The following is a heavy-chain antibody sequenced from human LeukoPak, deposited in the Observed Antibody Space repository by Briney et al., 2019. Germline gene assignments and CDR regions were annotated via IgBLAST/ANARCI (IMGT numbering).Heavy chain of an antibody. D-gene: IGHD4-17*01. J-gene: IGHJ4*02. CDR3: ARDTDPTVTTSVGGSVDY. CDR1: GFTFSNAW. V-gene: IGHV3-48*01. Sequence: PGGSLRLSCAASGFTFSNAWMSWVRQAPGQGLEWVSYISSSSSTIYYADSVKGRFTISRDNAKNSLYLQMNSLRAEDTAVYYCARDTDPTVTTSVGGSVDYWGQGTLVTVSS. CDR2: ISSSSSTI.